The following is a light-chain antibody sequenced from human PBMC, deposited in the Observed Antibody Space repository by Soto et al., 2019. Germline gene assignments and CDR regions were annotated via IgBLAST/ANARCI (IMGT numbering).Light chain of an antibody. Sequence: VMTQSPSTLSVSPVERATLSCRASQSISSNLAWYQQRPGQAPRLLISGISSRATGIPDRFSGSGSGTDFTLTISRLETEDFAVYEGEQSGSSTRTFGQGTKVDIK. CDR3: EQSGSSTRT. CDR1: QSISSN. CDR2: GIS. J-gene: IGKJ1*01. V-gene: IGKV3-20*01.